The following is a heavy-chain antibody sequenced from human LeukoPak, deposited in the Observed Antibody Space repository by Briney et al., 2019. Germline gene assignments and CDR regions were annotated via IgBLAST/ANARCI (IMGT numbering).Heavy chain of an antibody. J-gene: IGHJ4*02. D-gene: IGHD7-27*01. Sequence: GGSLRLSCAASGFTFSGHWMYWLRQAPGRGLAWVSRINGDGSATNYAGSMKGRFTISRDNARNIVYLQMNSLREDDTAVYYCARDLNWGQVDYWGQGTLVTVSS. CDR2: INGDGSAT. CDR3: ARDLNWGQVDY. V-gene: IGHV3-74*01. CDR1: GFTFSGHW.